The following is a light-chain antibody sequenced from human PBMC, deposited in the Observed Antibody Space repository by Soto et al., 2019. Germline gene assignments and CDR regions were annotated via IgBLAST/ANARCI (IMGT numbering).Light chain of an antibody. CDR3: LQHSDYPFT. CDR1: RGIRDA. V-gene: IGKV1-17*01. CDR2: SAA. J-gene: IGKJ2*01. Sequence: DIQMPQSPSSLSASVGDRVTITCRASRGIRDALGWYRQKSGKVPKRLIYSAASFQNGVPSRVSGRGYGTEFTLTISSLQPEDFATYFGLQHSDYPFTFGQGTRLEI.